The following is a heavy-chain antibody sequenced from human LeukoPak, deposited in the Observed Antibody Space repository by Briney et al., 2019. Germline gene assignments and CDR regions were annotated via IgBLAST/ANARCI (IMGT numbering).Heavy chain of an antibody. CDR2: IYHSGST. J-gene: IGHJ5*02. CDR3: ARAGGVVEYYYDSSGYGWFDP. V-gene: IGHV4-38-2*02. D-gene: IGHD3-22*01. Sequence: PSETLSLTCTVSGGSISSYYWSWIRQPPGKGLEWIESIYHSGSTYYDPSLKSRVTISVDTSKNQFSLKLSSVTAADTAVYYCARAGGVVEYYYDSSGYGWFDPWGQGTLDTVSS. CDR1: GGSISSYY.